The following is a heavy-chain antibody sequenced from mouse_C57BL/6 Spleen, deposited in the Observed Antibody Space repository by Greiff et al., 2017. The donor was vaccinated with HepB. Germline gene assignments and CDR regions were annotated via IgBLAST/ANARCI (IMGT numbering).Heavy chain of an antibody. V-gene: IGHV14-4*01. J-gene: IGHJ3*01. CDR3: TTYYYGRGAY. CDR1: GFNIKDDY. CDR2: IDPENGDT. Sequence: VQLKESGAELVRPGASVKLSCTASGFNIKDDYMHWVKQRPEQGLEWIGWIDPENGDTEYASKFQGKATITADTSSNTAYLQLSSLTSEDTAVYYCTTYYYGRGAYWGQGTLVTVSA. D-gene: IGHD1-1*01.